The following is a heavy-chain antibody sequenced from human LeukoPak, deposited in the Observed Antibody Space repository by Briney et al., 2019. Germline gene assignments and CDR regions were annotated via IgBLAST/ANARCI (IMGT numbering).Heavy chain of an antibody. V-gene: IGHV3-23*01. CDR2: ISPGGGTT. Sequence: GGSLRLSCAVSGFAFGSEAMSWVRQSPARGLEWVASISPGGGTTYYADYVKGRFTISRDNSKNSLFVQMNSLRAEDTAVYYCAKDVIVGASYFDYWGQGTLVTVSS. D-gene: IGHD1-26*01. CDR3: AKDVIVGASYFDY. J-gene: IGHJ4*02. CDR1: GFAFGSEA.